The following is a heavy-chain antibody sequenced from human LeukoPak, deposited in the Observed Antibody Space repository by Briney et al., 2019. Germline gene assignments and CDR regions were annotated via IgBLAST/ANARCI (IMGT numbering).Heavy chain of an antibody. Sequence: ASVKVSCKASGYTFTSYYMHWVRQAPGQGLEWMGLINPGGGNTNYAQNFQGRVTMTRDTSTSTVYMELSSLRSEDTAIYYCARIRGGYNDAYDIWGQGTVVTVPS. CDR3: ARIRGGYNDAYDI. CDR1: GYTFTSYY. J-gene: IGHJ3*02. D-gene: IGHD5-24*01. V-gene: IGHV1-46*01. CDR2: INPGGGNT.